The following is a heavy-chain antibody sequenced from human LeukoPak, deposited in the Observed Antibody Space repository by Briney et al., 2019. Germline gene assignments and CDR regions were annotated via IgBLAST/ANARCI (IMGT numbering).Heavy chain of an antibody. CDR3: TTDTRGDYGLYYFDY. J-gene: IGHJ4*02. CDR1: GFTFSNAC. V-gene: IGHV3-15*01. CDR2: IKSKTDGGTT. D-gene: IGHD2-21*02. Sequence: GGSLRLSCAASGFTFSNACMSWVRQAPGKGLEWVGRIKSKTDGGTTDYAAPVKGRFTISRDDSKNTLYLQMNSLKTEDTAVYYCTTDTRGDYGLYYFDYWGQGTLVTVSS.